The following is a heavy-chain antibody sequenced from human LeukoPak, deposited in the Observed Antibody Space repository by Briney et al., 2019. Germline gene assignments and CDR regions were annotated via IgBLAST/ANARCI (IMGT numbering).Heavy chain of an antibody. CDR1: GFTFTKYW. V-gene: IGHV3-7*01. Sequence: GDSLRLSCAASGFTFTKYWMTWVRQAPGKGLEWVGNIKQDGGDKNYMDSVKGRFTISRDNAKNSLYLYMNSLRAEDTAVYYCATSYDILIDYFGSWGQGTLVTVSS. J-gene: IGHJ4*02. CDR3: ATSYDILIDYFGS. CDR2: IKQDGGDK. D-gene: IGHD3-9*01.